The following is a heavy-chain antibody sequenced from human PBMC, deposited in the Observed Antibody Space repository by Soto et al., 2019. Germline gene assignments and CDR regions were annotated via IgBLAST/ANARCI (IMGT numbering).Heavy chain of an antibody. CDR2: ISSSSSYI. J-gene: IGHJ4*02. Sequence: EVQLVESGGGLVKPGGSLRLSCAASGFTFSSYSMNWVRQAPGKGLEWVSSISSSSSYIYYADSVKGRFTISRDNAKNSLYLQMNSLRAEDTAVYYCASDGVIDIVLMVYAPSLDYCGQGTLVTVSS. D-gene: IGHD2-8*01. CDR1: GFTFSSYS. CDR3: ASDGVIDIVLMVYAPSLDY. V-gene: IGHV3-21*01.